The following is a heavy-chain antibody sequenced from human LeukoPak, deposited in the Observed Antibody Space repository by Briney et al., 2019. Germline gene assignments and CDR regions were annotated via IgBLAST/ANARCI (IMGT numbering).Heavy chain of an antibody. CDR1: GFTVRTHS. J-gene: IGHJ3*02. D-gene: IGHD5-18*01. V-gene: IGHV3-53*01. Sequence: GGSLRLSCAASGFTVRTHSMSWVRQAPGKGLEWVSVIYSGGSTYYADSVKGRFTISRDNSKNTLYLQMNSLRAEDTAVYYCARPVVDTAMVTSGGAFDIWGQGTMVTVSS. CDR3: ARPVVDTAMVTSGGAFDI. CDR2: IYSGGST.